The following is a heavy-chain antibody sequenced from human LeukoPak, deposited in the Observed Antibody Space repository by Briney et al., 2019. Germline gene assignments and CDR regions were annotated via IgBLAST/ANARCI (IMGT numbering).Heavy chain of an antibody. CDR3: ARDIDCSGGSCYSGYAFDI. CDR2: IIPIFGTA. V-gene: IGHV1-69*01. J-gene: IGHJ3*02. D-gene: IGHD2-15*01. Sequence: SVKVSCKASGGTFSSYAISWVRQAPGQGLEWMGGIIPIFGTANYAQKFQGRVTITADESTSTAYMELSSLSSEDTAVYYCARDIDCSGGSCYSGYAFDIWGQGTMVTVSS. CDR1: GGTFSSYA.